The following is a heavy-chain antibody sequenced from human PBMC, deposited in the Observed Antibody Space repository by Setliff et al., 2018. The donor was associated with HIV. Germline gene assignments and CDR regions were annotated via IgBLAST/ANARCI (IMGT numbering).Heavy chain of an antibody. CDR1: GYSFTTYG. CDR3: ARLGSGWSDSYYYAMDV. V-gene: IGHV1-18*01. Sequence: ASVKVSCKTSGYSFTTYGISWVRQAPGHGLERMGWISPYNGHTKSAQTFQGRVTMTIDTSTNSAYMELRSLRSDDTAVYFCARLGSGWSDSYYYAMDVWGQGTTVTVSS. CDR2: ISPYNGHT. J-gene: IGHJ6*02. D-gene: IGHD6-19*01.